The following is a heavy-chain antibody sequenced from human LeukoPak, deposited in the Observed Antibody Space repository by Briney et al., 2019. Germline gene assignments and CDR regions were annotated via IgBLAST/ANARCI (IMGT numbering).Heavy chain of an antibody. D-gene: IGHD5-18*01. CDR1: GFTFSSYW. CDR2: IKQDGSEK. V-gene: IGHV3-7*01. CDR3: ARDLGDTAMVSPFDY. Sequence: PGGSLRLSCAASGFTFSSYWMSWVRQAPGKGLEWVANIKQDGSEKYYVDSVKGRFTISRDNAKNSPYLQMNSLRAEDTAVYYCARDLGDTAMVSPFDYWGQGTLVTVSS. J-gene: IGHJ4*02.